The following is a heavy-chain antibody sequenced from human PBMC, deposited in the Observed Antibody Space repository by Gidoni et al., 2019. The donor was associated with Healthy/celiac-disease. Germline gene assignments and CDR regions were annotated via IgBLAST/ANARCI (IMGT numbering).Heavy chain of an antibody. CDR1: GFTFSSYA. D-gene: IGHD3-22*01. Sequence: EVQLVESGGGLVQPGGSLRLSCSASGFTFSSYAMHWVRQAPGKGLEYVSAISSNGGSTYYADSVKGRFTISRDNSKNTLYLQMSSLRAEDTAVYYCVKDSGRRDGYNDKSSGAFDIWGQGTMVTVSS. CDR3: VKDSGRRDGYNDKSSGAFDI. J-gene: IGHJ3*02. V-gene: IGHV3-64D*09. CDR2: ISSNGGST.